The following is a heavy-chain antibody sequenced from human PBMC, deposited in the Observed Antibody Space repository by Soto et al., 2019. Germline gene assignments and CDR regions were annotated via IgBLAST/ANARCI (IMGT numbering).Heavy chain of an antibody. V-gene: IGHV5-10-1*01. CDR1: GYSFTSYW. CDR2: IDPSDSYT. J-gene: IGHJ6*02. Sequence: GESLKISCKGSGYSFTSYWISWVRQMPGKGLEWMGRIDPSDSYTNYSPSFQGHVTISADKSISTAYLQWSSLKASDTAMYYCARPAIVAVAGSDYGMDVWGQGTTVTVSS. D-gene: IGHD6-19*01. CDR3: ARPAIVAVAGSDYGMDV.